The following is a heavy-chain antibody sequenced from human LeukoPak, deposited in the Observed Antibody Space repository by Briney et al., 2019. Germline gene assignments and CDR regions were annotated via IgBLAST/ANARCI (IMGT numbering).Heavy chain of an antibody. J-gene: IGHJ4*02. D-gene: IGHD1-7*01. Sequence: PGGSLRLSCAVSGFTFSSYAMSWGRQAPGKGLEWVSYITSSSTIYYADSVKGRFNISRDNAKNSLYLQMNSLRAEDTALYYCARVRGNYQSDYWGQGTLVTVSS. CDR2: ITSSSTI. CDR3: ARVRGNYQSDY. V-gene: IGHV3-48*01. CDR1: GFTFSSYA.